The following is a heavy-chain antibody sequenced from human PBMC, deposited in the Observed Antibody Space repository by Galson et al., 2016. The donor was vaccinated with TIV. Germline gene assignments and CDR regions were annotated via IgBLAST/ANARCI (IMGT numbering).Heavy chain of an antibody. J-gene: IGHJ6*01. CDR2: IVPLFRTT. CDR1: GGSFSTHT. V-gene: IGHV1-69*13. Sequence: SVKVSCKASGGSFSTHTFNWVRQAPGQGLEWMGGIVPLFRTTNYAQKFQGRVTFTADESSSTAYMEVSRLTSDDTAVYYCAKDRNTALDTYYYYYGTDVWGQGTMVTVSS. D-gene: IGHD5-18*01. CDR3: AKDRNTALDTYYYYYGTDV.